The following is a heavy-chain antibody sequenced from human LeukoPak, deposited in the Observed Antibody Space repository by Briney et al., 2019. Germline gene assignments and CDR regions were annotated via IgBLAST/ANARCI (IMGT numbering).Heavy chain of an antibody. CDR1: GGSISSGGYY. CDR3: ARSKYQLLDY. CDR2: FYYSGST. D-gene: IGHD2-2*01. Sequence: SETLSLTCTVSGGSISSGGYYWSWIRQHPGKGLEWIGYFYYSGSTYYNPSLKSRVTISVDTSKNQFSLKLSSVTAADTAVYYCARSKYQLLDYWGQGTLVTVSS. J-gene: IGHJ4*02. V-gene: IGHV4-31*03.